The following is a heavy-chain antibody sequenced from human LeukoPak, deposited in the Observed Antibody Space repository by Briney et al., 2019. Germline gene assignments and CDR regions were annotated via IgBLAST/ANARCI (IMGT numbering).Heavy chain of an antibody. V-gene: IGHV5-51*01. Sequence: GASLKISCKGSGYSFTSYWIGWVRQMPGKGLEWMGIIYPGDSDTRYSPSFQGQVTISADKSISTAYLQWSSLKASDTAMYYCARRGVTAILGAAFDIWGQGTMVTVSS. CDR1: GYSFTSYW. CDR2: IYPGDSDT. CDR3: ARRGVTAILGAAFDI. D-gene: IGHD2-21*02. J-gene: IGHJ3*02.